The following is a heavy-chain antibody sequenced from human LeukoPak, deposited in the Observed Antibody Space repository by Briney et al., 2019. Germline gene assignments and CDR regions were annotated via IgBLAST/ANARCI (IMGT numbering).Heavy chain of an antibody. D-gene: IGHD3-3*01. J-gene: IGHJ5*02. CDR2: ISGSGGSA. V-gene: IGHV3-23*01. CDR1: GFTFSSYA. Sequence: PGGSLRLSCAASGFTFSSYAMSWVRQAPGKGLEWVSAISGSGGSAYYADSVKGRFTISRDNSKNTLYLQMNSLRAEDTAVYYCAKEGNDFWTRTPPFLWFDPWGQGTLVTVSS. CDR3: AKEGNDFWTRTPPFLWFDP.